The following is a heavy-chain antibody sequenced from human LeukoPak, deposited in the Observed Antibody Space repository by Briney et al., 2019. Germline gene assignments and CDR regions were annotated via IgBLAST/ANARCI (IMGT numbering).Heavy chain of an antibody. V-gene: IGHV4-31*02. D-gene: IGHD4-23*01. CDR2: TYHSGTT. J-gene: IGHJ5*02. CDR3: ARDYGGNSGWFDP. Sequence: SETLSLTCTVSGGSISSGGYYWSWIRQHPGKGLEWIGYTYHSGTTYYNPSLKGRVSILVDTSKNQFSLSLSSMTAADTAVYYCARDYGGNSGWFDPWGQGTLVTVSS. CDR1: GGSISSGGYY.